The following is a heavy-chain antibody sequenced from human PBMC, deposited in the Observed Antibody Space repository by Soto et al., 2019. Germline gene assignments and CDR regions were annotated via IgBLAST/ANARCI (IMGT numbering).Heavy chain of an antibody. V-gene: IGHV1-69*06. CDR3: ARYNGRGYSGYGSYYYYYGMDV. D-gene: IGHD5-12*01. CDR2: IIPIFGTA. J-gene: IGHJ6*02. Sequence: SSVPVPCKASAGTLSSYAISWVRQAPGQGLKWMGGIIPIFGTANHAQKFQGRVTITADKSTSTAYMELSSLRSEDTAVYYCARYNGRGYSGYGSYYYYYGMDVWGQGTTVTVSS. CDR1: AGTLSSYA.